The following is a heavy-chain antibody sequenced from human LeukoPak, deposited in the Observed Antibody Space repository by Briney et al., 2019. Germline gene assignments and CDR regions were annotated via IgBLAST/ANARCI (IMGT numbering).Heavy chain of an antibody. CDR1: GGSISSSSYY. V-gene: IGHV4-39*07. CDR2: IYYSGST. D-gene: IGHD3-10*01. J-gene: IGHJ3*02. Sequence: SSETLSLTCTVSGGSISSSSYYWGWIRQPPGKGLEWIGSIYYSGSTYYNPSLKSRVTISVDTSKNQFSLKLSSVTAADTAVYYCARGGSITMVRGAIGAFDIWGQGTMVTVSS. CDR3: ARGGSITMVRGAIGAFDI.